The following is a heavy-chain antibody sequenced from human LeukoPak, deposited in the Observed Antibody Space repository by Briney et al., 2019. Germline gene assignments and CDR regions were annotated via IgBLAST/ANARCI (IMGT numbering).Heavy chain of an antibody. Sequence: PSKTLSLTCTVSGGSISSYYWSWIRQPPGKGLEWIGYIYYSGSTNYNPSLKSRVTISVDTSKNQFSLKLSSVTAADTAVYYCARRGAAFDIWGQGTMVTVSS. CDR2: IYYSGST. CDR3: ARRGAAFDI. CDR1: GGSISSYY. J-gene: IGHJ3*02. V-gene: IGHV4-59*01.